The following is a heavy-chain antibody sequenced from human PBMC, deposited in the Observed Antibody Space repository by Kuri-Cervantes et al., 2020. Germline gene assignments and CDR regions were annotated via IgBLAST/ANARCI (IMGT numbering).Heavy chain of an antibody. CDR1: GFTFSSYG. Sequence: GESLKISCAASGFTFSSYGMHWVRQAPGKGLERVAVISYDGSNKYYADSVKGRFTISRDNSKNTLYLQMNSLRAEDTAVYYCAKDVGGYYGSGSYYILDYWGQGTLVTVSS. D-gene: IGHD3-10*01. CDR3: AKDVGGYYGSGSYYILDY. V-gene: IGHV3-30*18. CDR2: ISYDGSNK. J-gene: IGHJ4*02.